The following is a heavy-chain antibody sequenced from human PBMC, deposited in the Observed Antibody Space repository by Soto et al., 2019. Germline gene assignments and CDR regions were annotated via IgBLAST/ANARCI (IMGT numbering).Heavy chain of an antibody. CDR3: ARVAPEYSSTPRRFDF. D-gene: IGHD6-13*01. CDR2: ISGSGGSI. J-gene: IGHJ4*02. V-gene: IGHV3-23*01. CDR1: GFTFGIYA. Sequence: GGSLRLSCAASGFTFGIYAMSWVRQAPRKGLEWVSSISGSGGSIYYAHSVKGRFTISRDKTKNTLDLQMNSLRAEDTAVYHCARVAPEYSSTPRRFDFWGQGTLVTVSS.